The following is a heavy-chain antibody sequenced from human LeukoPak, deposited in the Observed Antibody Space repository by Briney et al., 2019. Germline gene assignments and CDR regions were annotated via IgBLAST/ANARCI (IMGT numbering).Heavy chain of an antibody. CDR2: IKQDGSEK. J-gene: IGHJ4*02. CDR1: GFTFSSRDW. V-gene: IGHV3-7*03. D-gene: IGHD5-18*01. Sequence: PGGSLRLSCVASGFTFSSRDWMTWVRQAPGKGLEWVANIKQDGSEKNYVDSVKGRFTISRDNSKNTLYLQMNSLRAEDTAVYYCAKPGEPIQLWTPFDYWGQGTLVTVSS. CDR3: AKPGEPIQLWTPFDY.